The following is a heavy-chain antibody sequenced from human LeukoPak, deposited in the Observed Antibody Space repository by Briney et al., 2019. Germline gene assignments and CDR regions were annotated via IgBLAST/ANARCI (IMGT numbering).Heavy chain of an antibody. Sequence: GGSLRLSCAASGFTFSSYVMHWVRQAPGKGLEWVAFIRYDGSNKYYADSVKGRFTISRDNSKNTLYLQMNSLRAEDTAVYYCAKSVWDIVVVVAELQDAFDIWGQGTMVTVSS. CDR1: GFTFSSYV. CDR3: AKSVWDIVVVVAELQDAFDI. V-gene: IGHV3-30*02. CDR2: IRYDGSNK. J-gene: IGHJ3*02. D-gene: IGHD2-15*01.